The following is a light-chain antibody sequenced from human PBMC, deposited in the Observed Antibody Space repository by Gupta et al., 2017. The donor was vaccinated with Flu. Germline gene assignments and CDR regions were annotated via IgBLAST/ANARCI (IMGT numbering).Light chain of an antibody. Sequence: LSASGGDRVTITCRASPRMSGQFNWYQQKPGKAPNVIIYATSTMQSGVPSRFSGSGSGTEFTLTISNLQSEDFATYYCQQSQNPPYTFGQGTKLEI. CDR2: ATS. CDR1: PRMSGQ. CDR3: QQSQNPPYT. J-gene: IGKJ2*01. V-gene: IGKV1-39*01.